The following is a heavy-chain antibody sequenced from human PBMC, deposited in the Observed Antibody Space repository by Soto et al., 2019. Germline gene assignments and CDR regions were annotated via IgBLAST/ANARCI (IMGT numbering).Heavy chain of an antibody. Sequence: SETLSLTCTVSGGSIISGSYFWGWLRQPPGKGLEWIGNIYYSGSTYYNPSLKSRVTISVDTSKNQFSLKLSAVTAADTAVYYCARHGDSTVVTDFDFWGQGTLVTVSS. CDR3: ARHGDSTVVTDFDF. CDR2: IYYSGST. J-gene: IGHJ4*02. D-gene: IGHD2-15*01. V-gene: IGHV4-39*01. CDR1: GGSIISGSYF.